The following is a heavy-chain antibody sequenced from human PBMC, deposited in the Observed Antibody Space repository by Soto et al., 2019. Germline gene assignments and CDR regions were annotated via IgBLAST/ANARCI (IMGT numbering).Heavy chain of an antibody. D-gene: IGHD3-10*01. CDR3: ARRSGYGSGSYYNIGLFDP. CDR2: IYHSGST. J-gene: IGHJ5*02. V-gene: IGHV4-4*02. Sequence: SETLSLTCAVSGGSISSSNWWSWVRQPPGKGLEWIGEIYHSGSTNYNPSLKSRVTISVDKSKNQFSLKLSSVTAADTAVYYCARRSGYGSGSYYNIGLFDPWGQGTLVIVSS. CDR1: GGSISSSNW.